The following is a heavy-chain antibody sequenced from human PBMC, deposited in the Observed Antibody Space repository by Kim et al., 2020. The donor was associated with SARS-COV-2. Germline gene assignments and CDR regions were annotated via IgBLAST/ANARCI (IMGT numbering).Heavy chain of an antibody. V-gene: IGHV3-23*01. J-gene: IGHJ3*01. D-gene: IGHD7-27*01. CDR2: ST. Sequence: STYYADSGKGRFTISRDNSKNTLYLQMNSLRAEDTAVYYCAKGSGPWAGVWGQGTMVTVSS. CDR3: AKGSGPWAGV.